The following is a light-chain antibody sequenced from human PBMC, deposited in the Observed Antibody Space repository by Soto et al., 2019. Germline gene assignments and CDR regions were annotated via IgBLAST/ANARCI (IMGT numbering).Light chain of an antibody. CDR1: NSDVGGYNY. Sequence: QSVLTQPASVSGSPGQSITIPCTGTNSDVGGYNYDSWYQHHPGKAPKLMIYEVFNRPSGVSSRFSGSKSGSTASLTISGLQAEDEADYYCSSYTTTNTLYVFGTGTKLTVL. V-gene: IGLV2-14*01. J-gene: IGLJ1*01. CDR2: EVF. CDR3: SSYTTTNTLYV.